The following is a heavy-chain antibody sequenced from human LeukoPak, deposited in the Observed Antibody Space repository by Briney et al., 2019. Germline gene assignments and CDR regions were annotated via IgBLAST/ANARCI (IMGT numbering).Heavy chain of an antibody. CDR1: GGSISSYY. V-gene: IGHV4-4*07. J-gene: IGHJ2*01. CDR3: AREVVAALLAYWYFDL. D-gene: IGHD2-15*01. CDR2: IYTSGST. Sequence: SETLSLTCIVSGGSISSYYWSWIRQPAGKGLEWIGRIYTSGSTNYNPSLKSRVTMSVDTSKNQFSLKLSSVTAADTAVYYCAREVVAALLAYWYFDLWGRGTLVIVSS.